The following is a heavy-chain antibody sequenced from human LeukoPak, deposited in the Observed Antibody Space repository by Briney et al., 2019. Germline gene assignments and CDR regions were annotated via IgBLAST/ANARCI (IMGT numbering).Heavy chain of an antibody. CDR3: AKGPLRGAAAAIDY. Sequence: GKSLRLSCAASGFTFNNYGMHWVRQAPGKGLEWVAVISYDGRNKHYPDSVKGRFTISRDISTDTLWLQMDSLRTEDTAVYYCAKGPLRGAAAAIDYWGQGTLVTVSS. J-gene: IGHJ4*02. D-gene: IGHD2-2*01. V-gene: IGHV3-30*18. CDR1: GFTFNNYG. CDR2: ISYDGRNK.